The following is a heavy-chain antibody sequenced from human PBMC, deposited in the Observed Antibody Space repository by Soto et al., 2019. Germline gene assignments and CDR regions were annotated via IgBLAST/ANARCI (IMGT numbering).Heavy chain of an antibody. CDR2: ISGYNGYP. J-gene: IGHJ4*02. V-gene: IGHV1-18*04. CDR1: GYIFTNYG. Sequence: QIPLVQSGAEVRKPGASVNVSCKTSGYIFTNYGVSWVRQAPGEGLEVVGWISGYNGYPKYGQRFQGRVTLSTDTSTTTGYMELRNLRSDDTAVYYCARGSSGALYDYWGQGTLLTVSS. CDR3: ARGSSGALYDY.